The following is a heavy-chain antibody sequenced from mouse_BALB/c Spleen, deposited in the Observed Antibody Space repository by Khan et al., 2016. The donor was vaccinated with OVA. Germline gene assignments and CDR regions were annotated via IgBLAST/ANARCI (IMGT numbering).Heavy chain of an antibody. Sequence: VHVKQSGAELVKPGASVKLSCTASGFNIKDTYMHWVKQRPEQGLEWIGRIDPYDSETHYNQNFKDKAILTVDKSSSTAYMQLSSLTSEDSSVSECASNPFAYWGQGTLVTGSA. CDR2: IDPYDSET. J-gene: IGHJ3*01. V-gene: IGHV14-3*02. CDR3: ASNPFAY. D-gene: IGHD6-1*01. CDR1: GFNIKDTY.